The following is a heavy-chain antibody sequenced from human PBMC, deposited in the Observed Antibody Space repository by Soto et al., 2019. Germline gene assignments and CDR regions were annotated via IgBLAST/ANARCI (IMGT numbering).Heavy chain of an antibody. CDR3: AKPVDYGQAPFDY. Sequence: GGSLRLSCAASGFPFSSYVMGWVRQSPGKGLEWVSSITTSGGSTYYADSVRGRFSISRDNSKNTLFLQMNSLRAEDTAVYYCAKPVDYGQAPFDYWGQGTLVTVSS. V-gene: IGHV3-23*01. CDR2: ITTSGGST. CDR1: GFPFSSYV. D-gene: IGHD4-17*01. J-gene: IGHJ4*02.